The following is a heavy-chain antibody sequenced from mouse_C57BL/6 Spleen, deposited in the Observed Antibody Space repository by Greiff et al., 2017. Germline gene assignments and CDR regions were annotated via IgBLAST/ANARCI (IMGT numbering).Heavy chain of an antibody. V-gene: IGHV5-17*01. CDR1: GFTFSDYG. D-gene: IGHD1-1*01. Sequence: EVKLVESGGGLVKPGGSLKLSCAASGFTFSDYGMHWVRQAPEKGLEWVAYISSGSSTIYYADTVKGRFTISRDNAKNTLFLQMTSLRSEDTAMYYCARRNYYASYSFDYWGQGTTLTVSS. J-gene: IGHJ2*01. CDR2: ISSGSSTI. CDR3: ARRNYYASYSFDY.